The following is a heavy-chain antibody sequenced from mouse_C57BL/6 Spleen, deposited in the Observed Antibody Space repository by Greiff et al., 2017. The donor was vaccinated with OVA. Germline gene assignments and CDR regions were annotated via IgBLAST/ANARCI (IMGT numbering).Heavy chain of an antibody. D-gene: IGHD2-1*01. CDR1: GYTFTGYW. V-gene: IGHV1-9*01. CDR3: ARGSIYYGNYDAMDD. CDR2: ILPGSGST. J-gene: IGHJ4*01. Sequence: QVQLQQSGAELMKPGASVKLSCKASGYTFTGYWIEWVKQRPGHGLEWIGEILPGSGSTNYNEKFKGKATFTADTSSNTDYMQLSSLTTEDSAIYYCARGSIYYGNYDAMDDWGQGTSVTVSS.